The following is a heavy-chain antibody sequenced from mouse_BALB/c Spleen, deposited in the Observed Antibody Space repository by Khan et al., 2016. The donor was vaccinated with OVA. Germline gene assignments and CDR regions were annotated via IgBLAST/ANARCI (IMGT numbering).Heavy chain of an antibody. Sequence: QVQLQQSGAELARPGASVKLSCKASGYTFTDYYINWVKLRTGQGLEWIGEISPGSGDTYYNERFKGKATLTADKSSSTAYMQLVSLTSKASAVYFCARRNYFGYTFAYWSQGTLVTVSA. D-gene: IGHD1-2*01. CDR1: GYTFTDYY. CDR3: ARRNYFGYTFAY. CDR2: ISPGSGDT. V-gene: IGHV1-77*01. J-gene: IGHJ3*01.